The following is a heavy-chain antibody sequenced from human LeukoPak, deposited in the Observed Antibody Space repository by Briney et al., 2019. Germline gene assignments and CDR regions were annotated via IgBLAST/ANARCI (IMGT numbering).Heavy chain of an antibody. CDR2: IWYDGSNK. CDR1: GFTFSSYG. J-gene: IGHJ4*02. CDR3: AKDASVGVSWYFDY. V-gene: IGHV3-30*02. D-gene: IGHD1-26*01. Sequence: GGSLRLSCAASGFTFSSYGMHWVRQAPGKGLEWVAVIWYDGSNKYYADSVKGRFTISRDNSKNTLYLQMNSLRAEDTAVYYCAKDASVGVSWYFDYWGQGTLVTVSS.